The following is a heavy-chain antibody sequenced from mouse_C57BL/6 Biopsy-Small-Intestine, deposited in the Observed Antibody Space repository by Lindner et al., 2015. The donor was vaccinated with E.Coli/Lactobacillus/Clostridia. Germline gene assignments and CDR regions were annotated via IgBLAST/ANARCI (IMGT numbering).Heavy chain of an antibody. D-gene: IGHD4-1*02. CDR2: ITPNAGTV. J-gene: IGHJ4*01. CDR1: GFTFSDYY. V-gene: IGHV1-84*02. CDR3: ARQPRGAFLQLDL. Sequence: SVKVSCKSSGFTFSDYYIHWVRQAPGQGLEWMGWITPNAGTVYGQKFQGRVTMTRDASINTAFMEVTRVRPDDTAVYFCARQPRGAFLQLDLWGQGTLVTVSS.